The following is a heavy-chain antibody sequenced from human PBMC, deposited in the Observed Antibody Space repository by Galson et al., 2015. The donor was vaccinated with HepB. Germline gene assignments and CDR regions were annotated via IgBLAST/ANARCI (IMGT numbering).Heavy chain of an antibody. CDR1: GFTFSSYS. CDR3: ARDGLEMADLLDGMDV. J-gene: IGHJ6*02. D-gene: IGHD5-24*01. CDR2: ISSSSSYI. V-gene: IGHV3-21*01. Sequence: SLRLSCAASGFTFSSYSMNWVRQAPGKGLEWVSSISSSSSYIYYADSVKGRFTISRDNAKNSLYLQMNSLRAEDTAVYYCARDGLEMADLLDGMDVWGQGTTVTVSS.